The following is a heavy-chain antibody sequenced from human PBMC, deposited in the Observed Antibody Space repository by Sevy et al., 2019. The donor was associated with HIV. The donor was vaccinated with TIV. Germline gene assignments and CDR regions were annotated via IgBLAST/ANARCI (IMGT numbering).Heavy chain of an antibody. V-gene: IGHV4-59*08. D-gene: IGHD3-3*01. Sequence: SETLSLTCTVSGGSISSYYWSWIRQPPGKGLEWIGYIYYSGSTNYNPSLKSRVTISVDTSKNQFSLKLSSVTAADTAVYYCARHYDCWRYWFDPWGQGTLVTVSS. CDR3: ARHYDCWRYWFDP. CDR1: GGSISSYY. CDR2: IYYSGST. J-gene: IGHJ5*02.